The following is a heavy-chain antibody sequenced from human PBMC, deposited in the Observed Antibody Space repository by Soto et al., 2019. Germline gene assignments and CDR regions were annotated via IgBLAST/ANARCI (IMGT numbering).Heavy chain of an antibody. Sequence: ASVKVSCKASGYTFTSYYMHWVRQAPGQGLEWMGIINPSGGSTSYAQKFQGRVTMTRDTSTSTVYMELSSLRSEDTAVYYCARGREKWLVQPLAEYFQHWGQGTLVTVSS. CDR3: ARGREKWLVQPLAEYFQH. CDR2: INPSGGST. CDR1: GYTFTSYY. J-gene: IGHJ1*01. V-gene: IGHV1-46*01. D-gene: IGHD6-19*01.